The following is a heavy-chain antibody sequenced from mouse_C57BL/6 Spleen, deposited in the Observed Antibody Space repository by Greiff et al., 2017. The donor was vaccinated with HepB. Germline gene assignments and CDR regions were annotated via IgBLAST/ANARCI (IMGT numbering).Heavy chain of an antibody. V-gene: IGHV1-80*01. Sequence: VQLQQSGAELVKPGASVKISCKASGYAFSSYWMNWVKQRPGKGLEWIGQIYPGDGDTNYNGKFKGKATLTADKSSSTAYMQLSSLTSEDSAVYFCARSGDSSGSNYWGQGTSVTVSS. CDR2: IYPGDGDT. D-gene: IGHD3-2*02. J-gene: IGHJ4*01. CDR3: ARSGDSSGSNY. CDR1: GYAFSSYW.